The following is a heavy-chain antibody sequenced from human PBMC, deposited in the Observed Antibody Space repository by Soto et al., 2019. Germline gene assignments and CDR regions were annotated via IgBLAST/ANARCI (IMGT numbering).Heavy chain of an antibody. D-gene: IGHD6-13*01. CDR1: GGSFSGYY. V-gene: IGHV4-34*11. CDR2: IYYSGST. CDR3: ARVSIAAASYWYFDL. Sequence: QVQLQQWGAGLLKPSETLSLTYAVYGGSFSGYYWSWIRQPPGKGLEWIGYIYYSGSTNYNPSLKSRVTISVDTSKNQFSLKLSSVIAADTAVYYCARVSIAAASYWYFDLWGRGTLVTVSS. J-gene: IGHJ2*01.